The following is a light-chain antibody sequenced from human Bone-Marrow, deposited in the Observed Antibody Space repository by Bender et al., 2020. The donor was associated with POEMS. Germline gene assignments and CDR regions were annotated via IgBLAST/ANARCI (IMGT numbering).Light chain of an antibody. CDR1: DIGSHT. J-gene: IGLJ3*02. CDR2: GDS. V-gene: IGLV3-21*03. Sequence: SYVLTQPPSVSVAPGRTATLACGENDIGSHTVYWYQQRPGQAPLLVVYGDSARPSGIPDRFSGSNSGTSASLAITGLQAEDEADYYCQSYDNSLPGSVFGGGTKLTVL. CDR3: QSYDNSLPGSV.